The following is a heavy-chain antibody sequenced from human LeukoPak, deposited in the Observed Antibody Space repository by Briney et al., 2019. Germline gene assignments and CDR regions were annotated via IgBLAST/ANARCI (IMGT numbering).Heavy chain of an antibody. CDR2: VDSSGYT. Sequence: GGALRLSCAASGCSVTCNYMSWVRQAPGQGREWGSVVDSSGYTNYAYCVKVRFSISTDTSYNTLSLHMNTLRAEYSAVYYCAAKGNGYTGTYVFAHWGRGTLVTLSS. J-gene: IGHJ4*02. V-gene: IGHV3-66*01. CDR1: GCSVTCNY. D-gene: IGHD5-12*01. CDR3: AAKGNGYTGTYVFAH.